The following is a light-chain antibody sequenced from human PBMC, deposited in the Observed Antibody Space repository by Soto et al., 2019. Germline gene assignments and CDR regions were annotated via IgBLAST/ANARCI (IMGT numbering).Light chain of an antibody. V-gene: IGKV1-27*01. CDR2: AAS. CDR3: QKYDSAPFT. J-gene: IGKJ3*01. Sequence: DLHMTQSPSSLSASIGDRVTITCRASQGISSYLNWYQQKPGKVPKLLIYAASTLQSEFPSRFSGSGSGTDFTLTISSLQPEDVATYYCQKYDSAPFTFGQGTKVDIK. CDR1: QGISSY.